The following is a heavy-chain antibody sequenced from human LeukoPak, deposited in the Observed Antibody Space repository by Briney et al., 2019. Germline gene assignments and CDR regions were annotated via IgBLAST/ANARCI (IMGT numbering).Heavy chain of an antibody. CDR1: GFTFSGYA. CDR3: ARPIFGLVPHSYGMDV. D-gene: IGHD3-3*01. V-gene: IGHV3-30-3*01. Sequence: GGSLRLSCEASGFTFSGYAMHWVRQAPGKGLEWVAVIAYDGSNKYYADSVRGRFTISRDNSKNTLYLQMNSLRAEDTAVYYCARPIFGLVPHSYGMDVWGQGTTVTVSS. CDR2: IAYDGSNK. J-gene: IGHJ6*02.